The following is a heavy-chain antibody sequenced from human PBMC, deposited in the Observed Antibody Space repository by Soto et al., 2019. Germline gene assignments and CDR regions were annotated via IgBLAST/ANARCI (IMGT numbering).Heavy chain of an antibody. CDR1: GGSFSGYY. D-gene: IGHD6-19*01. V-gene: IGHV4-34*01. J-gene: IGHJ4*02. CDR2: INHSGST. CDR3: ASSGWYRGY. Sequence: QVQLQQWGAGLLKPSETLSLTCAVYGGSFSGYYWSWIRQSPGKGLEWIGEINHSGSTSYNPSLKSRVTISVDTSKNQFSLKLSSVTAADMAVYYCASSGWYRGYWGQGTLVTVSS.